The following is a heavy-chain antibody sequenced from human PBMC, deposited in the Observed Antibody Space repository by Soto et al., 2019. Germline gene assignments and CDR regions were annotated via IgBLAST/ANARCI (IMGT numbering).Heavy chain of an antibody. CDR2: ISYDGTDK. CDR1: GLTFSGFG. Sequence: QEHLVESGGGVVQPGKSLTLSCVASGLTFSGFGIHWVRQAPGKGLEWVAVISYDGTDKYYADSVKGRFTISRDNSKNTLYLQMSSLGPEDTAVYYCVKERYAQLWLEDYGMDVWGQGTTVTV. J-gene: IGHJ6*02. V-gene: IGHV3-30*18. CDR3: VKERYAQLWLEDYGMDV. D-gene: IGHD5-18*01.